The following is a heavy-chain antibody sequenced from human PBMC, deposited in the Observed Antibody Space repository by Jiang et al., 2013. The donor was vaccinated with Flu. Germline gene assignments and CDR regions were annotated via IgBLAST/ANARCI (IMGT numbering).Heavy chain of an antibody. J-gene: IGHJ4*02. D-gene: IGHD3-22*01. CDR2: IYPGDSDT. CDR1: GYSFTSYW. Sequence: GAEVKKPGESLKISCKGSGYSFTSYWIGWVRQMPGKGLEWMGIIYPGDSDTRYSPSFQGQVTISADKSISTAYLQWSSLKASDTAMYYCARGSVKTYYYDSSGYPYFDYWGQGTLVTVSS. V-gene: IGHV5-51*01. CDR3: ARGSVKTYYYDSSGYPYFDY.